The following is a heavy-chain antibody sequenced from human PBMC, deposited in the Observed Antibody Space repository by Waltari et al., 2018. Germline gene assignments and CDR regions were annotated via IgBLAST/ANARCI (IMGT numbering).Heavy chain of an antibody. V-gene: IGHV1-18*01. D-gene: IGHD5-18*01. Sequence: QVQLVQSGTEVKKPGASVKVTCKASGYTFTDYGISWVRQAPGQGLEWMGWNRPHNGNKKDLQKFQGRVTMTTDTSTRTAYMELRSLRSDDTAVYYCGRDRGVDTVWFWGQGTLVTVSS. J-gene: IGHJ4*02. CDR3: GRDRGVDTVWF. CDR2: NRPHNGNK. CDR1: GYTFTDYG.